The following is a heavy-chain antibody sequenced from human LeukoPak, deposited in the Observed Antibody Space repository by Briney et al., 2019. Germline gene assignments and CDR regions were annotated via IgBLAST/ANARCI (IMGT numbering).Heavy chain of an antibody. CDR2: IYYSGST. CDR1: GGSISSSSYY. J-gene: IGHJ4*02. V-gene: IGHV4-39*07. D-gene: IGHD3-22*01. CDR3: ARDYYDSSGYYSSYYFDY. Sequence: SETLSLTCTVSGGSISSSSYYWGWIRQPPGKGLEWIGSIYYSGSTYYNPSLKSRVTISVDTSKNQFSLKLSSVTAADTAVYYCARDYYDSSGYYSSYYFDYWGQGTLVTVSS.